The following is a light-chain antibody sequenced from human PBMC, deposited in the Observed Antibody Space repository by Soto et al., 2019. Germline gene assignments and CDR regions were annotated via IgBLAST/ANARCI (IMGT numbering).Light chain of an antibody. J-gene: IGKJ1*01. CDR2: KAS. V-gene: IGKV1-5*03. CDR1: QSISSW. Sequence: DIQMTQSPSTLSASVGDRVTITCRASQSISSWLAWYQQKPGKAPKLLIYKASTLKSGVPSRVSGSGSGTEVTLTISSLQPDDFATYYCQHYNSYSEAFGQGTKVDIK. CDR3: QHYNSYSEA.